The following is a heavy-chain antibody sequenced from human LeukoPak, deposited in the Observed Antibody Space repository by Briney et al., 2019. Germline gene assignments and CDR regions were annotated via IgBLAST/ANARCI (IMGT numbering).Heavy chain of an antibody. CDR3: TRDHYWGPYIVTGYSPHSYYYGMDV. Sequence: GGSLRLSCAASGFTFSDYYMSWIRQAPGKGLEWVSYISSSSSNTYYADSVKGRFTISRDNAKNSLYLQMNSLRAEDTAVYYCTRDHYWGPYIVTGYSPHSYYYGMDVWGKGTPVTVSS. CDR1: GFTFSDYY. D-gene: IGHD3-9*01. V-gene: IGHV3-11*06. J-gene: IGHJ6*04. CDR2: ISSSSSNT.